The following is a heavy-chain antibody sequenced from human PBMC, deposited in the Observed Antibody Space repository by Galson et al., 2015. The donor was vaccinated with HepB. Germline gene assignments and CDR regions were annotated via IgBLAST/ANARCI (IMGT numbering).Heavy chain of an antibody. CDR3: ARNGDSGDFVSWFDP. Sequence: IYYTGSAYYNPSLKSRVTVSVDTSKNHFSLSLTSVTAADTAIYYCARNGDSGDFVSWFDPWGQGTLVTVSS. D-gene: IGHD4-17*01. CDR2: IYYTGSA. J-gene: IGHJ5*02. V-gene: IGHV4-39*02.